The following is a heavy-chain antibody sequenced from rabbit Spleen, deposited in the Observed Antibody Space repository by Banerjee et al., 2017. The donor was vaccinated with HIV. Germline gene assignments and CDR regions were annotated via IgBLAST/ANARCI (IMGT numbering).Heavy chain of an antibody. CDR2: IGIGSSGST. J-gene: IGHJ2*01. CDR3: AKNLYHHSGAY. V-gene: IGHV1S45*01. CDR1: GFDFSSNE. D-gene: IGHD1-1*01. Sequence: QEQLVESGGGLVQPEGSLTLTCKASGFDFSSNEMCWVRQAPGKGLEYIGYIGIGSSGSTYYASWAKGRFTISKTSSTTVTLQMTSLTVADTATYFCAKNLYHHSGAYWGPGTLVTVS.